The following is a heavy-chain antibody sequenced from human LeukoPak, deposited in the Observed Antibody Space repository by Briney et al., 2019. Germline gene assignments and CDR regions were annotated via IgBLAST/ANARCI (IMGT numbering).Heavy chain of an antibody. V-gene: IGHV1-69*05. CDR3: ASTMLVVVITSGSFDY. CDR2: IIPILGTA. J-gene: IGHJ4*02. CDR1: GGTFSSYA. Sequence: ASVKVSCKASGGTFSSYAISWVRQAAGQGLEWMGGIIPILGTANYAQKFQGRVTITTDESTSTAYMELSSLRSEDTAVYYCASTMLVVVITSGSFDYWGQGTLVTVSS. D-gene: IGHD3-22*01.